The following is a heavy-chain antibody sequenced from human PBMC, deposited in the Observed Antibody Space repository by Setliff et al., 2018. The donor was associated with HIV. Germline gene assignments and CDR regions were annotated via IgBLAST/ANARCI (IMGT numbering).Heavy chain of an antibody. V-gene: IGHV6-1*01. CDR3: AREGKTALVTKYFDY. D-gene: IGHD5-18*01. J-gene: IGHJ4*01. Sequence: PSQTPSLTCAISGDSVSSNSAAWNWIRQSPSRGLEWLGRTYYRSKWNTDYAVSVESRITINPDTSKNQFSLQLNSVTPEDTAVYYCAREGKTALVTKYFDYWGHGKLVTVSS. CDR1: GDSVSSNSAA. CDR2: TYYRSKWNT.